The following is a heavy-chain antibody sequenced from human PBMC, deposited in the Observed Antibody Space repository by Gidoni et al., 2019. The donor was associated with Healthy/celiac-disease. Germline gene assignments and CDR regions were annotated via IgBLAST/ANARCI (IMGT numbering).Heavy chain of an antibody. V-gene: IGHV4-31*03. CDR2: RYYSGRT. CDR1: GGSLSSGGYY. CDR3: ARDRRFLNWFDP. D-gene: IGHD3-3*01. Sequence: QVQLQESAPGLVKPSQTMCLTCTVSGGSLSSGGYYWSWIRQHPGKCLEWIGYRYYSGRTYYNPSLKSRVTIPVYTSKNQFSLKLSSVTAADTAVYYCARDRRFLNWFDPWGQVTLVTVSS. J-gene: IGHJ5*02.